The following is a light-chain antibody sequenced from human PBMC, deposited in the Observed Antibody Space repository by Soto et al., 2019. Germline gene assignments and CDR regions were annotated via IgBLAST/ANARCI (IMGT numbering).Light chain of an antibody. CDR2: WAS. CDR3: QQYYSTPWT. Sequence: DIVMTQSPDSLAVSLGERATINCKSSQNVLYSSNNKNYLAWYQQKLGQPPKLLIRWASSRESGVPDRFSGSGTDFTLTISSLQAEDVAVYYCQQYYSTPWTFGQGTKVEIK. V-gene: IGKV4-1*01. J-gene: IGKJ1*01. CDR1: QNVLYSSNNKNY.